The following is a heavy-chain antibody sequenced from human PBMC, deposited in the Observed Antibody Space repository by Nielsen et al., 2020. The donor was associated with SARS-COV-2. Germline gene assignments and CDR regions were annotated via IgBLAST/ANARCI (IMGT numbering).Heavy chain of an antibody. V-gene: IGHV3-23*01. D-gene: IGHD6-19*01. CDR1: GFIFRSYS. CDR3: AKDDNIAVAGLGAPFLDV. J-gene: IGHJ6*04. CDR2: ISGSGGST. Sequence: GGSLRLSFAASGFIFRSYSMSWVRQAPGKLLERVSAISGSGGSTYYADSVKGRFTISRDNSKNTLYLQMNSLRAEETAVYYCAKDDNIAVAGLGAPFLDVWGKGTTVTVSS.